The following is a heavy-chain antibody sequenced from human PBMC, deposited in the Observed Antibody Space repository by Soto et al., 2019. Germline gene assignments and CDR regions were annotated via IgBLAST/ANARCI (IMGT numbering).Heavy chain of an antibody. Sequence: GGSLRLSCAASGFTFSSYSMNWVRQAPGKGLEWVSSISSSSSYIYYADSVKGRFTISRDNAKNSLYLQMNSLRAEDTAVYYCAGVAEGYYDSSGYYYFDYWGQGTLVTSPQ. CDR3: AGVAEGYYDSSGYYYFDY. CDR2: ISSSSSYI. J-gene: IGHJ4*02. D-gene: IGHD3-22*01. CDR1: GFTFSSYS. V-gene: IGHV3-21*01.